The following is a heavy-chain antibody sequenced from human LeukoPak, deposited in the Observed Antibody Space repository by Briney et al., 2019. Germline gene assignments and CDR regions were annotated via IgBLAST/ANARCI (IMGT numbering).Heavy chain of an antibody. CDR1: GGSISSYY. D-gene: IGHD2-2*01. Sequence: NPSETLFLTCTVSGGSISSYYWSWIRQPPGKGLEWIGYIYYSGSTNYNPSLKSRVTISVDTSKNQFSLKLSSVTAADTAVYYCARYCSSTSCYPWFDPWGQGTLVTVSS. CDR3: ARYCSSTSCYPWFDP. V-gene: IGHV4-59*08. J-gene: IGHJ5*02. CDR2: IYYSGST.